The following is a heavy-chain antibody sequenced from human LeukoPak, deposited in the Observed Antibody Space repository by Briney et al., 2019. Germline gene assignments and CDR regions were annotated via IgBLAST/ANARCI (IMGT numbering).Heavy chain of an antibody. CDR3: ARLAKGWAGEYDY. Sequence: PGGSLRLSCEASGFKLSGYYMDWVRQAPGKGLEWVGRSRNKDNRYITDYHTAVRGRFTISRDESKNSLFLQMNTLRTEDSAVYYCARLAKGWAGEYDYWGQGALVTVSP. CDR1: GFKLSGYY. J-gene: IGHJ4*02. D-gene: IGHD3-16*01. CDR2: SRNKDNRYIT. V-gene: IGHV3-72*01.